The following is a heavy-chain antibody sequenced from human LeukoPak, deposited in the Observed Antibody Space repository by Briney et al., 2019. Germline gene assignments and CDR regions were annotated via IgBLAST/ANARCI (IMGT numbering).Heavy chain of an antibody. CDR3: ASGSVVTANDY. CDR2: VYHDGSA. Sequence: SGTLSLTCTVSGGSMTTFYWNWIRQPPGKGLEWLGHVYHDGSAKYNPSLKGRATMSVDTSKRQFSLNLKSVSGADTAVYFCASGSVVTANDYWSQGTLVTVSS. V-gene: IGHV4-59*08. D-gene: IGHD4-23*01. J-gene: IGHJ4*02. CDR1: GGSMTTFY.